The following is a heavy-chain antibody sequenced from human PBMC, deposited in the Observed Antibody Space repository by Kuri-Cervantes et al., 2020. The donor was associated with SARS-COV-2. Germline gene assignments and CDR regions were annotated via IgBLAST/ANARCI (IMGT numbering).Heavy chain of an antibody. Sequence: ASVKVSCKASGYTFTSYYMHWVRQAPGQGLEWMGIINPSGGSTSYAQKFQGRVTMTRDTSTSTVYMELSSLRSEDTAVYYCAREPYYGSARDYYGMDVWGQATTATVSS. CDR2: INPSGGST. CDR3: AREPYYGSARDYYGMDV. V-gene: IGHV1-46*01. CDR1: GYTFTSYY. J-gene: IGHJ6*02. D-gene: IGHD3-10*01.